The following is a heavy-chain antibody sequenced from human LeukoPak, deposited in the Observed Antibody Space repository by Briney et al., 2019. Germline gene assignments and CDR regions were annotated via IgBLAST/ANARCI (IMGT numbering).Heavy chain of an antibody. CDR2: IYYSGST. J-gene: IGHJ3*02. CDR3: ARAYDYVWGSYRYDAFDI. V-gene: IGHV4-59*01. Sequence: PSETLSLTCTVSGGSISSYYWSWIRQPPGKGLEWIGYIYYSGSTNYNPSLKSRVTISVDTSKNQFSLKLSSVTAAGTAVYYCARAYDYVWGSYRYDAFDIWGQGTMVTVSS. CDR1: GGSISSYY. D-gene: IGHD3-16*02.